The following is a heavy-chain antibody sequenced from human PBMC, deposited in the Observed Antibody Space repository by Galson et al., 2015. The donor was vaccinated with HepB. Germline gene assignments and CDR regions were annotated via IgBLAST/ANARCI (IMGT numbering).Heavy chain of an antibody. V-gene: IGHV3-30*19. J-gene: IGHJ4*02. CDR3: ARGGSDDQLDH. D-gene: IGHD3-16*01. CDR1: GFSFSHYP. Sequence: SLRLSCAASGFSFSHYPMHWVRQAPGKGLEWVTFISYDGDNKTYADSVKGRFTISRDDSKNTLYLQMNALRADDSAVYFWARGGSDDQLDHWGQGTLVTVSS. CDR2: ISYDGDNK.